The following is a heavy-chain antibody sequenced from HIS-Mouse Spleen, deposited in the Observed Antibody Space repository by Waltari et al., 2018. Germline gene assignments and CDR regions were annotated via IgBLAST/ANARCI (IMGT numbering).Heavy chain of an antibody. CDR2: IYYSGRT. CDR1: GGSISSSSYY. V-gene: IGHV4-39*01. J-gene: IGHJ2*01. Sequence: QLQLQESGPGLVKPSETLSLTCTVSGGSISSSSYYWGWIRQPPGKGLEWIGSIYYSGRTYYNPSLKSRVTISVDTSKNQFSLKLSSVTAADTAVYYCARQDTGYWYFDLWARGTLVTVSS. CDR3: ARQDTGYWYFDL.